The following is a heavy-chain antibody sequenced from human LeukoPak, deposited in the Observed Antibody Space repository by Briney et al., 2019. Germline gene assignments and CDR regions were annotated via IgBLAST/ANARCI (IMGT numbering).Heavy chain of an antibody. CDR2: INPNSGGT. D-gene: IGHD3-10*01. V-gene: IGHV1-2*06. Sequence: ASVKVSCKASGYTFTGYYMHWVRQAPGRGLEWMGRINPNSGGTNYAQKFQGRVTMTRDTSISTAYMELSRLRSGDTAVYYCARAGFLWFGESPGDYWGQGTQVTVSS. J-gene: IGHJ4*02. CDR3: ARAGFLWFGESPGDY. CDR1: GYTFTGYY.